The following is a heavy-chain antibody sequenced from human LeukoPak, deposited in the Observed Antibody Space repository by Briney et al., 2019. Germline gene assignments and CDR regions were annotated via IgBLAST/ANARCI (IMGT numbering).Heavy chain of an antibody. CDR1: GGTFSSYA. V-gene: IGHV1-69*13. D-gene: IGHD2-2*01. CDR2: IIPIFGTA. Sequence: ASVKVSCKASGGTFSSYAISWVRQAPGQGLEWMGGIIPIFGTANYAQKFQGRVTITADESTSTAYMELSSLRSEDTAVYYCARAQVVPAAKSWFDPWGQGTLVTVSS. CDR3: ARAQVVPAAKSWFDP. J-gene: IGHJ5*02.